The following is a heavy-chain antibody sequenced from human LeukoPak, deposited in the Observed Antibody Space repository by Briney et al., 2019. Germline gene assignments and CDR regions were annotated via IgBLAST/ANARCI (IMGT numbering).Heavy chain of an antibody. J-gene: IGHJ4*02. Sequence: GGSLRLSCAVSGFTITNYGMSWVRQAPGKGLEWVSAIVVSGDTEYYADSVKGRFIISRDNSRNTLYQRINSLRGEDTALYYCAQGYSSGWYPNWGQGTLVTVSS. CDR2: IVVSGDTE. CDR3: AQGYSSGWYPN. CDR1: GFTITNYG. V-gene: IGHV3-23*01. D-gene: IGHD6-19*01.